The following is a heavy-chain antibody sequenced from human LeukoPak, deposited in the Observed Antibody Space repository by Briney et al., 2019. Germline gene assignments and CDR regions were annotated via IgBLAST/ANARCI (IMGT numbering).Heavy chain of an antibody. CDR1: GFTFSSYG. CDR2: ISRSSSTI. V-gene: IGHV3-48*04. Sequence: GGSLRLSCAASGFTFSSYGLNWVRQAPGKGLEWVSYISRSSSTIYYADSVKGRFTISRDNAKNSLYLQMISLRAEDTAVYYCARALSAGGGYNLKGAFDYWGQGTLVTVSS. D-gene: IGHD5-24*01. CDR3: ARALSAGGGYNLKGAFDY. J-gene: IGHJ4*02.